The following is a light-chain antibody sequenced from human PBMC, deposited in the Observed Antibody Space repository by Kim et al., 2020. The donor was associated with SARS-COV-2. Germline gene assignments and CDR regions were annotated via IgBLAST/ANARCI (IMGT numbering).Light chain of an antibody. CDR1: QSISIS. V-gene: IGKV1-39*01. Sequence: DIQMTQSPSSLSASVGDRVTITCRASQSISISLNWYQQKPGKAPKVLISGASTLQSGVPSRFSGSGSGTDFTLTISSLQPEDFATYYCHQSYSPRLTFGVGTKVDIK. CDR3: HQSYSPRLT. CDR2: GAS. J-gene: IGKJ4*01.